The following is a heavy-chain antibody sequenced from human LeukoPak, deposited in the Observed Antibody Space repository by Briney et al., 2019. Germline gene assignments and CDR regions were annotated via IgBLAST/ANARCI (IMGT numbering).Heavy chain of an antibody. D-gene: IGHD6-19*01. CDR1: GFTFNTYG. Sequence: AGGSLRLSCAASGFTFNTYGMHWVRQAPGKGLEWVALISSDGSNKDYADSVKGRFTISRDNSKNTLYVQMDSLRAEDTAVYYCARWGVGYSSGRGTGYFDYWGQGTLVTVSS. CDR2: ISSDGSNK. CDR3: ARWGVGYSSGRGTGYFDY. J-gene: IGHJ4*02. V-gene: IGHV3-30*03.